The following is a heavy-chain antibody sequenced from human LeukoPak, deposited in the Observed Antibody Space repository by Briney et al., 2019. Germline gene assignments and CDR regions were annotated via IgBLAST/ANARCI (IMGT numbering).Heavy chain of an antibody. CDR1: GYSFTNYW. D-gene: IGHD2-2*01. Sequence: GESLQISCKGSGYSFTNYWIGWVRQMPGKGLEWMGIIYPGDSDARYSPSFHGQVTISADKSISTAFLQWRSLKASDTAMYYCARAHTLDRITKYYFDYWGQGTLVTVSS. V-gene: IGHV5-51*01. CDR3: ARAHTLDRITKYYFDY. CDR2: IYPGDSDA. J-gene: IGHJ4*02.